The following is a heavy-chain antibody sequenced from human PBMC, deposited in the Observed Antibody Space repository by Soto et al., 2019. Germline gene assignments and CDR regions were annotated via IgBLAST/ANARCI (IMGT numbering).Heavy chain of an antibody. V-gene: IGHV1-2*02. CDR1: GPTFIAYY. Sequence: QLVQSGAEVKKPGASVRVSCKTSGPTFIAYYIHWVRQAPGQGLEWMGWIDPKSGGTTYEQKFLGSVTMTRDTSINAAYMDLHRLTSDDTAVYYCARVSVDVPEWGQGTLITVSS. CDR3: ARVSVDVPE. CDR2: IDPKSGGT. J-gene: IGHJ4*02. D-gene: IGHD3-9*01.